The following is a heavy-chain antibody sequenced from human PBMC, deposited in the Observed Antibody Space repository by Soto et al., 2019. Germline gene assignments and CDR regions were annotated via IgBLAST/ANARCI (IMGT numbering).Heavy chain of an antibody. CDR3: ARTGPPLELSDYYYGMDV. J-gene: IGHJ6*02. CDR1: GFTFSSYG. V-gene: IGHV3-33*01. Sequence: PGGSLRLSCAASGFTFSSYGMHWVRQAPGKGLEWVAVIWYDGSNKYYADSVKGRFTISRDNSKNTLYLQMNSLRAEDTAVYYCARTGPPLELSDYYYGMDVWGQGTTVTVSS. CDR2: IWYDGSNK. D-gene: IGHD1-7*01.